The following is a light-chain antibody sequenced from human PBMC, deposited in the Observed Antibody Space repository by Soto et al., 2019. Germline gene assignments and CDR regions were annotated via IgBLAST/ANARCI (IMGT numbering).Light chain of an antibody. Sequence: DIQITQSPSSLSAPVGDRITITCRASQGISNFLASYQQKPGKVPKLLISAASTLQPGVASRFSGSGTGTELTLTITLRQHEEVATDYCQKYSRVSTFRQGPRV. CDR2: AAS. CDR3: QKYSRVST. V-gene: IGKV1-27*01. CDR1: QGISNF. J-gene: IGKJ5*01.